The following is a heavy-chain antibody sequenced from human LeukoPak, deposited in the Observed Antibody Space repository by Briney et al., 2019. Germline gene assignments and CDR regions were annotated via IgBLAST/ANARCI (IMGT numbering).Heavy chain of an antibody. Sequence: GGSLRLSCAAPGFTVSSNYMSWVRQAPGKGLEWVSVIYSGGSTYYADSVKGRFTISRDNSKNTLYLQMNSLRAEDTAVYYCATAILRHGLFDYWGQGTLVTVSS. J-gene: IGHJ4*02. V-gene: IGHV3-53*01. CDR2: IYSGGST. CDR3: ATAILRHGLFDY. CDR1: GFTVSSNY. D-gene: IGHD4-17*01.